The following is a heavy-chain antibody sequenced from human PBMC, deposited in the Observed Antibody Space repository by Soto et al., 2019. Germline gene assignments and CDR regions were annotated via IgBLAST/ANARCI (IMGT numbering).Heavy chain of an antibody. CDR2: IYNSGST. D-gene: IGHD6-13*01. J-gene: IGHJ6*02. CDR1: GGSISSGGYY. Sequence: SETLSLTCTVSGGSISSGGYYWSWIRQHPGKGLEWIGYIYNSGSTYYNPSLKSRVTISVDTSKNQFSLKLSSVTAADTAVYYCARDAGIAAAGTGYYYYGMDVWGQGTTVTVSS. CDR3: ARDAGIAAAGTGYYYYGMDV. V-gene: IGHV4-31*03.